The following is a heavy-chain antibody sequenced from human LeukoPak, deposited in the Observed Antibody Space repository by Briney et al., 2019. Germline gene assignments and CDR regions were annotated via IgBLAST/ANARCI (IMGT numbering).Heavy chain of an antibody. CDR1: GYTFTSYY. CDR2: INPSGGST. D-gene: IGHD2-15*01. V-gene: IGHV1-46*01. Sequence: GASVKVSCKASGYTFTSYYMHGVRQAPGQGLEWMGIINPSGGSTSYAQKFQGRVTMTRDTSTSTVYMELSSLRSEDTAVYHCARDRAGSPNYYYYGMDVWGQGTTVTVSS. CDR3: ARDRAGSPNYYYYGMDV. J-gene: IGHJ6*02.